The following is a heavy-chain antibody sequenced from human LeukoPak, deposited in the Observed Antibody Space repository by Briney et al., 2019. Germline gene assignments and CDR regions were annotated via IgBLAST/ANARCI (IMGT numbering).Heavy chain of an antibody. CDR3: SRSLGFGELSGFDP. CDR1: GFPFGDYA. J-gene: IGHJ5*02. V-gene: IGHV3-49*03. Sequence: PGGSLRLSCSGSGFPFGDYAMSWFRQAPGKGLEWVSFIRSKGYGGTTEYAASVKGRFSISRDDSKGIAYLQMNSLKTEDTAVYYCSRSLGFGELSGFDPWGQGTLVIVSS. D-gene: IGHD3-10*01. CDR2: IRSKGYGGTT.